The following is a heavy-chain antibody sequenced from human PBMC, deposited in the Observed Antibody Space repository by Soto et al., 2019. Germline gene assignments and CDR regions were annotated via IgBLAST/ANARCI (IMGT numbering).Heavy chain of an antibody. D-gene: IGHD3-10*01. CDR3: ASFMVRGVIRYYYYGMDV. CDR1: GGSINSYY. CDR2: IYYSGST. V-gene: IGHV4-39*01. J-gene: IGHJ6*02. Sequence: SETLSLTCTVSGGSINSYYWSWIRQPPGKGLEWIGSIYYSGSTYYYPSLKSRVTISVDTSKNQFSLKLSSVTAADTAVYYCASFMVRGVIRYYYYGMDVWGQGTTVTVSS.